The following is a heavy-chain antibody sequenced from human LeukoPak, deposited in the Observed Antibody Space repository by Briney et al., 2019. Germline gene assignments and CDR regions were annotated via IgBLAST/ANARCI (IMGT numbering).Heavy chain of an antibody. J-gene: IGHJ3*02. CDR1: GFTFSSYS. D-gene: IGHD3-22*01. CDR3: AKDQKENYYDSSHDAFDI. CDR2: ISGSGGST. Sequence: WGSLRLSCAASGFTFSSYSMNWVGQAPGKGLEWVSAISGSGGSTYYADSVKGRFTISRDNSKNTLYLQMNSLRAEDTAVYYCAKDQKENYYDSSHDAFDIWGQGTMVTVSS. V-gene: IGHV3-23*01.